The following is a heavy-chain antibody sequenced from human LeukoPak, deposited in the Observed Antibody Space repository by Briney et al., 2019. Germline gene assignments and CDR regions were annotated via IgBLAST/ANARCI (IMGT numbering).Heavy chain of an antibody. CDR1: GGSIITTTYY. V-gene: IGHV4-39*07. J-gene: IGHJ4*02. D-gene: IGHD5/OR15-5a*01. CDR2: IYYGGST. Sequence: SETLSLTCTVSGGSIITTTYYWGRIRQPPGKGLEWIGTIYYGGSTYYNPSLKSRVTISVDTSKNQFSLKLNSVTAADTAVYYCARVAHDLYPYYFDYWGQGALVTVSS. CDR3: ARVAHDLYPYYFDY.